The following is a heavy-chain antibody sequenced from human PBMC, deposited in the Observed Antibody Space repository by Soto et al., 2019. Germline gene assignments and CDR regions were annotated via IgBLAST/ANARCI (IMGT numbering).Heavy chain of an antibody. J-gene: IGHJ6*01. CDR3: AKDLHEYSSGWDGMDV. CDR2: ISYDGSNK. CDR1: GFTFSSYG. D-gene: IGHD6-19*01. V-gene: IGHV3-30*18. Sequence: QVQLVESGGGVVQPGRSLRLSCAASGFTFSSYGMHWVRQAPGKGLEWVAVISYDGSNKYYADSVKGRFTISRDNSKNTLYLQMNSLRAEDTAVYYCAKDLHEYSSGWDGMDVW.